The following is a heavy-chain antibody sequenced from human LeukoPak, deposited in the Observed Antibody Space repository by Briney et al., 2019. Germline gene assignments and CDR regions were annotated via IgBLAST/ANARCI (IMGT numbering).Heavy chain of an antibody. D-gene: IGHD1-26*01. CDR3: ARAPGRRELPPPPYYYYMDV. J-gene: IGHJ6*03. Sequence: SETLSLTCTVSGGSISSGSYYWSWIRQPAGKGLEWIGRIYTSGSTNYNPSLKSRVTISVDTSKNQFSLKLSSVTAADTAVYYCARAPGRRELPPPPYYYYMDVWGKGTTVTISS. CDR2: IYTSGST. V-gene: IGHV4-61*02. CDR1: GGSISSGSYY.